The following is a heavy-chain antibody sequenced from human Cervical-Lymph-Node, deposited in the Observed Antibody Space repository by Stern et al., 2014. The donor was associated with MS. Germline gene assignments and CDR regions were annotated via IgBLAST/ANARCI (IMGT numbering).Heavy chain of an antibody. CDR1: GFTFSDYS. D-gene: IGHD3-22*01. V-gene: IGHV3-23*04. J-gene: IGHJ3*02. Sequence: QLVESGGGLVQPGGSLRLSCAASGFTFSDYSMSWVRQAPGEGLEWISGVSGSGATTYYADSVKGRFTISRDNSKNTLYLQMNSLRAEDTAVYTCARDQYASSYYYDSRGYAFDIWGHGTMVTVSS. CDR2: VSGSGATT. CDR3: ARDQYASSYYYDSRGYAFDI.